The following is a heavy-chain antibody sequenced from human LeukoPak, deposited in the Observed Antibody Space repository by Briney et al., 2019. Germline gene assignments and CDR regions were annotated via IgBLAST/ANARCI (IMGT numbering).Heavy chain of an antibody. J-gene: IGHJ4*02. CDR3: ASLTTVTTI. CDR2: IYTRGST. CDR1: GASISSYY. Sequence: SETLSLTCTVSGASISSYYWSLIRQPAGKGLEWIGRIYTRGSTKYNPSLRSRLTMSVDTSKNQFSLKLSSVTAADTAVYYCASLTTVTTIWGQGTLVTVSS. V-gene: IGHV4-4*07. D-gene: IGHD4-17*01.